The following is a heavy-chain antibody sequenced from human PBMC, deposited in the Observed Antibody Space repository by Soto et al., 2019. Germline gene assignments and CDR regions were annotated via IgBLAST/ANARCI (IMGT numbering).Heavy chain of an antibody. J-gene: IGHJ4*02. D-gene: IGHD6-13*01. CDR1: GGSVSSGSYY. CDR3: ERVVSSSWSRTFDY. CDR2: IYYSGST. V-gene: IGHV4-61*01. Sequence: SETLSLTCTVSGGSVSSGSYYWSWIRQPPGKGLEWIGYIYYSGSTNYNPSLKSRVTISVDTSKNQFSLKLSSVTAADTAVYYCERVVSSSWSRTFDYWGQGTLVTVSS.